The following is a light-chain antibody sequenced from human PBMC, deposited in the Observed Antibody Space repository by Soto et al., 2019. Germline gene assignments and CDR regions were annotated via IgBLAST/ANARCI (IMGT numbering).Light chain of an antibody. J-gene: IGKJ1*01. V-gene: IGKV3-15*01. CDR2: GAS. Sequence: EIVMTQSPATLSVSPGERATLSCRASQSVTINLAWYQQKPGQAPRLRIYGASTRATGIPARFSGSGSGTEFTLTISSLQSEDFAVYYCQHYNNWPPWTFGQGTKVEIK. CDR3: QHYNNWPPWT. CDR1: QSVTIN.